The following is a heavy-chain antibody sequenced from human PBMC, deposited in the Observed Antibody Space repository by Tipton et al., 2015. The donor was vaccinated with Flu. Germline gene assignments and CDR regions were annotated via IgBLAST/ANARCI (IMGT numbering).Heavy chain of an antibody. J-gene: IGHJ4*02. CDR1: GFTFDAYA. Sequence: VQLVQSGGGLVQPGRSLRLSCAASGFTFDAYAMYWVRQAPGKGLERVSGSSWNSVNIDYVDSVRGRFTISRDNAKNSLYLQMNSLRVEDTALYYCAKAIDYGPSYYFDYWGQGTLVTVSS. V-gene: IGHV3-9*01. CDR3: AKAIDYGPSYYFDY. CDR2: SSWNSVNI. D-gene: IGHD4-17*01.